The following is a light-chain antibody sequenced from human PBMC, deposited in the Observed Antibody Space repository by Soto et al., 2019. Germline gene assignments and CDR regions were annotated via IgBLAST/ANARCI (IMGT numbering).Light chain of an antibody. J-gene: IGKJ1*01. Sequence: EIVMTQSPATLSVSPGERATLSCRASQSVSRNYLAWYQHKHGQAPRLLIFGASTRATGKTDRFSGSESGTEGTLTISRLEPGDAAVYYCQYGTSPTWTFGQGTKVDIK. CDR1: QSVSRNY. CDR2: GAS. V-gene: IGKV3-20*01. CDR3: QYGTSPTWT.